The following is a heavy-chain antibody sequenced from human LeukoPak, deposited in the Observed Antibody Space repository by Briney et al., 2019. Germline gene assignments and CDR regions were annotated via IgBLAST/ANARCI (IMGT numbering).Heavy chain of an antibody. Sequence: ASMKVSCKTSGYIFIDYEISWVRQAPGQGLEWMGWMNPKSGDTGYEQKFQGRITITRDSSIRTVYMELSSLRSEDTALYYCARGRYMDVWGKGTTVTVSS. V-gene: IGHV1-8*02. CDR1: GYIFIDYE. J-gene: IGHJ6*03. CDR3: ARGRYMDV. CDR2: MNPKSGDT.